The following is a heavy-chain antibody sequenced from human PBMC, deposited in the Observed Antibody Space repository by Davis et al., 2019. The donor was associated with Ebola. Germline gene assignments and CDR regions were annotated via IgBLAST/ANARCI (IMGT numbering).Heavy chain of an antibody. CDR2: ISGSGGST. Sequence: GGSLKLSCAASEFTFSSYAMRWVRQAPGQGLEWVSAISGSGGSTYYADSVKGRVTISRDNSKNTLYLQMNSLRAEDTAVYYCMKVRYYSTWRGGFDSWGQGALVTVSS. D-gene: IGHD2-2*01. J-gene: IGHJ4*02. V-gene: IGHV3-23*01. CDR3: MKVRYYSTWRGGFDS. CDR1: EFTFSSYA.